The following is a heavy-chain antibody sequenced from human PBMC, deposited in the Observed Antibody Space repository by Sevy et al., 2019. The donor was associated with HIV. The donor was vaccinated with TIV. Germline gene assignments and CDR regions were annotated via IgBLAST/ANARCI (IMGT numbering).Heavy chain of an antibody. CDR2: IYHSGST. J-gene: IGHJ4*02. CDR1: GYSISSGYY. V-gene: IGHV4-38-2*02. D-gene: IGHD3-16*01. CDR3: ASQLVMITFGGVSGGFDY. Sequence: SETLSLTCTVSGYSISSGYYWGWIRQPPGKGLEWIGSIYHSGSTYYNPSLKSRVTISVDTSKNQFSLKLGSVTAADTAVYYCASQLVMITFGGVSGGFDYWGQGTLVTVSS.